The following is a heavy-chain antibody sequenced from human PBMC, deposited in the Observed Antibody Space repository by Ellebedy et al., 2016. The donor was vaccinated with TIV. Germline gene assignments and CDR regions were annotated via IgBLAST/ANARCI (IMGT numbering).Heavy chain of an antibody. J-gene: IGHJ4*02. CDR1: GGTFSSYA. CDR2: ISAYNGNT. D-gene: IGHD2-2*01. V-gene: IGHV1-18*01. CDR3: AREPRHVSSYCSSTSCYSFDY. Sequence: AASVKVSCKASGGTFSSYAISWVRQAPGQGLEWMGWISAYNGNTNYAQKLQGRVTMTTDKSTSTAYMELSSLRSEDTAVYYCAREPRHVSSYCSSTSCYSFDYWGQGTLVTVSS.